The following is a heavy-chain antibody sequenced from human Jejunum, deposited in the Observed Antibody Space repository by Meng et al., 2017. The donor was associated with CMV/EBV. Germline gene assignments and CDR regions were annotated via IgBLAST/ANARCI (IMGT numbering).Heavy chain of an antibody. D-gene: IGHD6-19*01. Sequence: RVRLGARGKIPGATMKTYAMASGNPLPRYNIHWVRQAPGQGLEWMGKINPSGVRTSYAQKFQGRVTMTRDTSTSAVYMELSSLKSEDTAVYYCTRGGGGSGGRFDYWGQGTLVTVSS. V-gene: IGHV1-46*03. CDR1: GNPLPRYN. CDR3: TRGGGGSGGRFDY. CDR2: INPSGVRT. J-gene: IGHJ4*02.